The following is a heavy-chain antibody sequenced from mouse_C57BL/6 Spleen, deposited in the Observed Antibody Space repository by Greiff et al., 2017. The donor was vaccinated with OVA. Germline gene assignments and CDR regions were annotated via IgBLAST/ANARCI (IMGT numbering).Heavy chain of an antibody. V-gene: IGHV5-4*03. CDR1: GFTFSSYA. D-gene: IGHD4-1*01. CDR3: ASNWDSYYFDY. J-gene: IGHJ2*01. CDR2: ISDGGSYT. Sequence: EVMLVESGGGLVKPGGSLKLSCAASGFTFSSYAMSWVRQTPEKRLEWVATISDGGSYTYYPDNVKGRFTISRDNAKNNLYLQMSHLKSEDTAMYYCASNWDSYYFDYWGQGTTLTVSS.